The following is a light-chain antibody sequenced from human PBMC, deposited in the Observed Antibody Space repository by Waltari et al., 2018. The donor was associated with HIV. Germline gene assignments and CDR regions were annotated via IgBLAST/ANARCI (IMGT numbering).Light chain of an antibody. V-gene: IGKV3-15*01. CDR3: QQYSDWPPYT. CDR2: GAC. CDR1: HNINNY. Sequence: EVVMTQSPATLSASPGGSATLSCRASHNINNYLAWYQQKPGQAPRLLISGACTRVFGVPARVTGTGSGTGFTLTISSLHSEDSAVYYCQQYSDWPPYTFGRWTKLEIE. J-gene: IGKJ2*01.